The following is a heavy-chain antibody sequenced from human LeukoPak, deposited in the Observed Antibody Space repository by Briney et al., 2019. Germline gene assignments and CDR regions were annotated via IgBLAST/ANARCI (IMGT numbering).Heavy chain of an antibody. V-gene: IGHV3-30*01. Sequence: GRSLRLSCAASGFTFGSYAMHWVRQAPGKGLEWVAVISYDGSNKYYADSVKGRFTISRDNSKNTLYLQMNSLRAEDTAVYYCARGATVTTVGYWGQGTLVTVSS. CDR1: GFTFGSYA. CDR2: ISYDGSNK. CDR3: ARGATVTTVGY. J-gene: IGHJ4*02. D-gene: IGHD4-17*01.